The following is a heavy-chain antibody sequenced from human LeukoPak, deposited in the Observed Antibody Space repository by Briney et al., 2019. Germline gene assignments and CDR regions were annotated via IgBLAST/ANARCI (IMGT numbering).Heavy chain of an antibody. D-gene: IGHD2-15*01. CDR1: GGTFSSYA. V-gene: IGHV1-69*13. CDR2: IIPIFGTA. Sequence: SVKVSCKASGGTFSSYAISWVRQAPGQGLEWMGGIIPIFGTANYAQKFQGRVTITADESTSTAYMELSSLRSEDTAVYYCARDPDIVVVVAAKHLFDYWGQGTLVTVSS. J-gene: IGHJ4*02. CDR3: ARDPDIVVVVAAKHLFDY.